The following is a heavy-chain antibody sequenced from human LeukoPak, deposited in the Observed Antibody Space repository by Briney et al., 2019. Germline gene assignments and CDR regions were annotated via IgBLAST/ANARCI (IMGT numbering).Heavy chain of an antibody. CDR2: IYASGSI. D-gene: IGHD2-15*01. CDR1: GASVTNFY. V-gene: IGHV4-4*07. J-gene: IGHJ6*03. CDR3: ARSARFNYFYMDV. Sequence: SETLSLTCSVSGASVTNFYWTWIPQPAGKGLEYIGRIYASGSIDYNPSLKSRVTLSVDSSNNQFSLNLTSVTAADTALYYCARSARFNYFYMDVWGKGTSVTVSS.